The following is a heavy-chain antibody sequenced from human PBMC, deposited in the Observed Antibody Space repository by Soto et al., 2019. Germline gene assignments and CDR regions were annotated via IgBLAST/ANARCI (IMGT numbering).Heavy chain of an antibody. CDR3: ARSPDRAAPALHFDY. CDR2: IYYSGST. CDR1: GGSISSGGYY. J-gene: IGHJ4*02. Sequence: QVQLQESGPGLVKPSQTLSLTCTVSGGSISSGGYYWSWIRQHPGKGLEWIRYIYYSGSTYYNPSLKSRVTISVDTSKNQFSLKLSSVTAADTAVYYCARSPDRAAPALHFDYWGQGTLVTVSS. V-gene: IGHV4-31*03. D-gene: IGHD2-15*01.